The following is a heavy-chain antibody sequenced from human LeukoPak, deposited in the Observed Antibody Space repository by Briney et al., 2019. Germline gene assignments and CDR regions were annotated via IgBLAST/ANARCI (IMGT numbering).Heavy chain of an antibody. D-gene: IGHD3-16*01. V-gene: IGHV3-74*01. CDR1: GFTFSSYC. CDR3: VRVMIGVTSVGGDF. CDR2: ISSNASGK. J-gene: IGHJ4*02. Sequence: PGGSLRLSCEASGFTFSSYCMHWVRQAPGKGLVWVSCISSNASGKGYADSVRGRFSISRDNAKNTLYLHMYGVRAEATALYFCVRVMIGVTSVGGDFWGQGILVTVSS.